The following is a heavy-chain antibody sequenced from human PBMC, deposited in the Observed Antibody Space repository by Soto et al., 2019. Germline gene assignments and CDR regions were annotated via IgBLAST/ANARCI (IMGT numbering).Heavy chain of an antibody. V-gene: IGHV1-2*02. D-gene: IGHD2-2*01. CDR1: GYTFTGYY. CDR3: ARDSGYCTSTSCYYFDS. CDR2: ISPDSGGT. J-gene: IGHJ4*02. Sequence: DSVKVSCKASGYTFTGYYMHWVLQAPGQGLEWMGWISPDSGGTNYAQKFQGRVTMTRDTSISTAYMELSSLRSDDTAVYFCARDSGYCTSTSCYYFDSWGQGTLVTVS.